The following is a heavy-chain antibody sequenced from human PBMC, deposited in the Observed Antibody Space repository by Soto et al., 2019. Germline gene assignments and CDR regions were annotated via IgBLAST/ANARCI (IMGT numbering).Heavy chain of an antibody. D-gene: IGHD6-13*01. J-gene: IGHJ6*03. Sequence: PSQTLSLTCAISRDSVSSNSAAWNWIRQSPSRGLEWLGRTYYRSKWYNDYAGSVKSRITINPDTSKNQFSLQLNSVTPQDTPVYDCAKVIAAAGTVYYYMDVWGKVNTVTVS. CDR1: RDSVSSNSAA. CDR2: TYYRSKWYN. V-gene: IGHV6-1*01. CDR3: AKVIAAAGTVYYYMDV.